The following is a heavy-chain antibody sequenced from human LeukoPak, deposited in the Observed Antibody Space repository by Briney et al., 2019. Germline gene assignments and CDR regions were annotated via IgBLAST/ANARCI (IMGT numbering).Heavy chain of an antibody. V-gene: IGHV3-23*01. CDR3: AKPKDNSLYCFDY. D-gene: IGHD1-20*01. CDR1: GFTFSTYA. CDR2: ISGSGGST. Sequence: GGSLRLSCAASGFTFSTYAMSWVRQAPGKGLEWVSGISGSGGSTFYADSVKGRLTTSRDNSKNTLYLQMNSLRAEDTAVYYCAKPKDNSLYCFDYWGQGTLVTVSS. J-gene: IGHJ4*02.